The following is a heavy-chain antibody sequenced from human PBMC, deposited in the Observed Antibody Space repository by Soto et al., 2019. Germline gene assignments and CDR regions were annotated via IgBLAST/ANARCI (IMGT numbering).Heavy chain of an antibody. V-gene: IGHV1-69*13. J-gene: IGHJ6*02. CDR1: GGTFSSYA. CDR2: IIPIFGTA. D-gene: IGHD4-17*01. Sequence: GASVKVSCKASGGTFSSYAISWVRQAPGQGLEWMGGIIPIFGTANYAQKFQGRVTITADESTSTAYMELSSLRSEDTAVYYCAREDRADYGDYDNKYFYFGMDVWGRGTTVTVSS. CDR3: AREDRADYGDYDNKYFYFGMDV.